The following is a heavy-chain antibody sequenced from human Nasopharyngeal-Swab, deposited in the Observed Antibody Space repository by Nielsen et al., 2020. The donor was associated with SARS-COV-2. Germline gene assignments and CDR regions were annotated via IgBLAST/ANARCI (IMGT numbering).Heavy chain of an antibody. V-gene: IGHV5-51*01. J-gene: IGHJ4*02. D-gene: IGHD6-13*01. CDR1: GGTFSSYA. Sequence: KVSCKASGGTFSSYAISWVRQMPGKGLEWMGIIYPGDSDTRYSPSFQGQVTISADKSISTAYLQWSSLKASDTAMYYCARLGGYSSSSVLSYWGQGTLVTVSS. CDR2: IYPGDSDT. CDR3: ARLGGYSSSSVLSY.